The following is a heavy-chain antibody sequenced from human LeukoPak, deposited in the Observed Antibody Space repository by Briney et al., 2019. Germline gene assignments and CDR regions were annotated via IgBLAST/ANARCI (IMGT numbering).Heavy chain of an antibody. CDR3: AKDRCSNGVGCYYYYMDV. J-gene: IGHJ6*03. V-gene: IGHV3-66*03. CDR2: IYSDNT. D-gene: IGHD2-8*01. CDR1: GFTVSSNS. Sequence: GGSLRLSCTVSGFTVSSNSMSWVRQAPGKGLEWVSFIYSDNTHYSDSVKGRFSISRDSSKNILCLQMNSLRAEDTAVYYCAKDRCSNGVGCYYYYMDVWGKGTTVTISS.